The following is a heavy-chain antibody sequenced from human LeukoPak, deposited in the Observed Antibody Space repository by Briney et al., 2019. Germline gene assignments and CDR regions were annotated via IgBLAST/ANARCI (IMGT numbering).Heavy chain of an antibody. Sequence: SETLSLTCTVSGGSISSYYWSWIRQPAGKGLEWIGRIYTSGSTNYNPSLKSRVTISVDKSKNQFSLKLSSVTAADTAVYYCARCSTALFWAGFVDNWGSPWFDPWGQGTLVTVSS. CDR3: ARCSTALFWAGFVDNWGSPWFDP. D-gene: IGHD7-27*01. CDR2: IYTSGST. J-gene: IGHJ5*02. V-gene: IGHV4-4*07. CDR1: GGSISSYY.